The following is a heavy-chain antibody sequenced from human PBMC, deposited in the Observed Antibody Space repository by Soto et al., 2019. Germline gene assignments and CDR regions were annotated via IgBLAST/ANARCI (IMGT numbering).Heavy chain of an antibody. CDR3: AREGSSGYSDKANWFDP. J-gene: IGHJ5*02. V-gene: IGHV1-69*13. D-gene: IGHD3-22*01. CDR2: IIPIFGTA. Sequence: SVKLSCNASGGTFSSYAISLVRQAPGQGLEWMGGIIPIFGTANYAQKFQGRVTITADESTSTAYMELSSLRSEDTAMYYCAREGSSGYSDKANWFDPWGQGTLVTVSS. CDR1: GGTFSSYA.